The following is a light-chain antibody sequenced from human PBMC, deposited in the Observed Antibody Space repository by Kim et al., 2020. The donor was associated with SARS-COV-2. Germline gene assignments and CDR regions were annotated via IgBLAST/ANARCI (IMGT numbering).Light chain of an antibody. CDR1: QSITTF. CDR2: RAS. CDR3: QQYISDSWT. J-gene: IGKJ1*01. Sequence: ASVGDRVPVTCRASQSITTFLAWYQQKPGKAPKLLISRASSLESGVPSRFSGSGSGTDFTLTISSLQPDDFATYYCQQYISDSWTFGQGTKVDIK. V-gene: IGKV1-5*03.